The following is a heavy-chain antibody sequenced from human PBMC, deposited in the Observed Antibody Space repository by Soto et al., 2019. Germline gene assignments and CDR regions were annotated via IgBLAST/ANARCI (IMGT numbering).Heavy chain of an antibody. CDR3: ARDFKAPNDAWAFDY. CDR2: ISHTGST. V-gene: IGHV4-4*02. D-gene: IGHD3-16*01. CDR1: GASISSSDW. Sequence: QVQLQESGPGLVMPSGTLSLTCAVSGASISSSDWWNWVRQPPGKGLEWIGEISHTGSTIYNPSLKSRVTISVDVSKNHFSLKLTSVTAADTAVYYCARDFKAPNDAWAFDYWGQGTLVTVS. J-gene: IGHJ4*02.